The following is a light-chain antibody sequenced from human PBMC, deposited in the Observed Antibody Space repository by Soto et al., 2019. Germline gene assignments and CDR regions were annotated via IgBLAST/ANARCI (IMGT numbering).Light chain of an antibody. V-gene: IGLV1-44*01. J-gene: IGLJ3*02. CDR2: SDD. Sequence: QSALTQPPSLSGTPGQRVTISCSGSNSNIGRYSVNWHQHFPGTAPKILIYSDDERPSGVTDRFSGSKSGTSASLAISGLQSEDEAEYYCAAWDDNLNGPLFGGGTQLTVL. CDR3: AAWDDNLNGPL. CDR1: NSNIGRYS.